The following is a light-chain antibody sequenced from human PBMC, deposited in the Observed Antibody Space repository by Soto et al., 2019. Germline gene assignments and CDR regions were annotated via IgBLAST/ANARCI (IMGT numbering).Light chain of an antibody. Sequence: QSALTQPRSVSGSSGQSVTISCTGTSSDVGGYNYVSWYQQHPGKAPKLMIYDVNKRPSGVPDRFSGSKSGNTASLTISGLQAAEKADYYCCSYAGGWVLGGGTKVTVL. CDR2: DVN. CDR3: CSYAGGWV. J-gene: IGLJ3*02. CDR1: SSDVGGYNY. V-gene: IGLV2-11*01.